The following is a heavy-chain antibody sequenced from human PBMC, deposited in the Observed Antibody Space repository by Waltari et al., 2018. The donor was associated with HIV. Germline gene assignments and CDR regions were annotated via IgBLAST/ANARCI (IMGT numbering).Heavy chain of an antibody. CDR2: LNPRDGAT. CDR3: AGELHAAFKFDY. D-gene: IGHD4-4*01. CDR1: ADPFANYN. Sequence: QVQLVQSGAEVMQPGASVKVSCKASADPFANYNIHWVRQAPGQGLEWLGILNPRDGATSYAQKFQGRLSMTRDTSATTAYMELRSLRSEDTAVYYCAGELHAAFKFDYWGQGTLITVSS. J-gene: IGHJ4*02. V-gene: IGHV1-46*01.